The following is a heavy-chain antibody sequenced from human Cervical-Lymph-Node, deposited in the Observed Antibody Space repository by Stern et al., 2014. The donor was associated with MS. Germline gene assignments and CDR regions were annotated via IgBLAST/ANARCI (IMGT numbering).Heavy chain of an antibody. V-gene: IGHV3-7*01. CDR2: IKQDGNEK. D-gene: IGHD3-9*01. J-gene: IGHJ6*02. CDR3: ARDHDILTRGDYYYGMDV. Sequence: EDQLVESGGGLVQPGGSLRLSCEASGFTFSSYWMSWVRQAPGKGLEWVANIKQDGNEKYYVDSVKGRFTIARDNAKNSLYLQMNSLRAEDTAVYYCARDHDILTRGDYYYGMDVWGQGTTVTVSS. CDR1: GFTFSSYW.